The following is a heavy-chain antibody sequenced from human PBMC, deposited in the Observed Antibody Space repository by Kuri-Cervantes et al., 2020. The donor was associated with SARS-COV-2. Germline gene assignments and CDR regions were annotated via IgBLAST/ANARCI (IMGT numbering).Heavy chain of an antibody. D-gene: IGHD3-10*01. J-gene: IGHJ6*03. Sequence: SETLSLTCTVSGDSISSSSYYWGRIRQPPGKGLEWIGTIYYSGSTDYNPSLKSRVTMSVDTSKNQFSLNLTSVTAADTAVYYCARLRRHDNAWFVTGYYVDFWGKGTAVTVSS. CDR2: IYYSGST. V-gene: IGHV4-39*07. CDR1: GDSISSSSYY. CDR3: ARLRRHDNAWFVTGYYVDF.